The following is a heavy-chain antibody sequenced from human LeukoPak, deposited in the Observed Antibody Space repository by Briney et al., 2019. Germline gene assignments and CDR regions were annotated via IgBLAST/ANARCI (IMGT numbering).Heavy chain of an antibody. J-gene: IGHJ4*02. CDR3: AREPPGTSGCDY. D-gene: IGHD5-12*01. Sequence: ASMKVSCKASGYSFTGYYMHWVRQAPGQGLEWMGCINPNSGGTDYAQKFQGRVTMTRDTSISTAYMELTRLTSDDTAIYYCAREPPGTSGCDYWGQGTLVTVSS. CDR1: GYSFTGYY. CDR2: INPNSGGT. V-gene: IGHV1-2*02.